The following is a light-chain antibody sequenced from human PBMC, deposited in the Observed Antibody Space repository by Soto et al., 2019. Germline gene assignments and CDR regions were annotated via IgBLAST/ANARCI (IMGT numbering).Light chain of an antibody. V-gene: IGKV3-20*01. CDR2: GAS. CDR1: LSVSVY. Sequence: VVLTQSPATLSLSPWERATLSCRTSLSVSVYLDWYQQKPGQAPRLLIYGASNRATGIPDRFSGSGSGTDFTLTISRLEPEDFAVYYCQQYGSSGTFGQGTKVDI. CDR3: QQYGSSGT. J-gene: IGKJ1*01.